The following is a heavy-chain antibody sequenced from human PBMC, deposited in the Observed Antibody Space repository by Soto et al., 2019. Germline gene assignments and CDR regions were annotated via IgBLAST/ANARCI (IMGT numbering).Heavy chain of an antibody. CDR2: IDWDDDK. V-gene: IGHV2-70*01. CDR1: GFSLSTSGMC. CDR3: ARVTYYYDSSGYRASGNYFDY. Sequence: SGPTLVNPTQTLTLTCTFSGFSLSTSGMCVSWIRQPPGKALEWLALIDWDDDKYYSTSLKTRLTISKDTSKNQVVLTMTNMDPVDTATYYCARVTYYYDSSGYRASGNYFDYWGQGTLVTVSS. D-gene: IGHD3-22*01. J-gene: IGHJ4*02.